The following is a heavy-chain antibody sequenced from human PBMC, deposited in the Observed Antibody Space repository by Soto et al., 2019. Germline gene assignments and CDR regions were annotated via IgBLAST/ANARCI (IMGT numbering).Heavy chain of an antibody. CDR2: ISWNSGSI. CDR1: GFTFDDYA. CDR3: AKDSGYDPYYYYMDV. Sequence: GGSLRLSCAASGFTFDDYAMHWVRQAPGKGLEWVSGISWNSGSIGYADSVKGRFTISRDNAKNSLYLQMNSLRAEDTALYYCAKDSGYDPYYYYMDVWGKGTTVTVSS. J-gene: IGHJ6*03. V-gene: IGHV3-9*01. D-gene: IGHD5-12*01.